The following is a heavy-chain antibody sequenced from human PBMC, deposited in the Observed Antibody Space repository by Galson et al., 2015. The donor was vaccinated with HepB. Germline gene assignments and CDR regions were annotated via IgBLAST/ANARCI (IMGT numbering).Heavy chain of an antibody. Sequence: SVKVSCKASGGTFSSYAISWVRQAPGQGLEWMGRIIPILGIANYAQKFQGRVTITADKSTSTAYMELSSLRSEDTAVYYCARDPDCSSTSCYGSDYWGQGTLVTVSS. V-gene: IGHV1-69*04. CDR2: IIPILGIA. CDR3: ARDPDCSSTSCYGSDY. D-gene: IGHD2-2*01. CDR1: GGTFSSYA. J-gene: IGHJ4*02.